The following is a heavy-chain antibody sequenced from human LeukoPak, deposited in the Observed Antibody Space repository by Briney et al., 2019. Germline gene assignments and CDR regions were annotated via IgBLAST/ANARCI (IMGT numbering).Heavy chain of an antibody. D-gene: IGHD3-22*01. CDR1: GFTFSSYE. CDR2: ISSSGSTI. Sequence: GGSLRLSCAASGFTFSSYEMNWVRQAPGKGLEWVSYISSSGSTIYYADSVKGRFTISRDNAKNSLYLQMNSLRAEDTAVYYCAREVSSGYHYYFDYWGQGTLVTVSS. J-gene: IGHJ4*02. V-gene: IGHV3-48*03. CDR3: AREVSSGYHYYFDY.